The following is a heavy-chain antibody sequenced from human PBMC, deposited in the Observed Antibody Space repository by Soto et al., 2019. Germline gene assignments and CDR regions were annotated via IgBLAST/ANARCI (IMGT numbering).Heavy chain of an antibody. V-gene: IGHV4-30-4*01. D-gene: IGHD5-18*01. CDR3: AREEDTAMVIDY. J-gene: IGHJ4*02. Sequence: SETLSLTCTVSGGSISSGDYYWSWIRQPPGKGLEWIGYIYYSGSTSYNPSLKSRLTISVDTSKNQFSLKLSSVTAADTAVYFCAREEDTAMVIDYWGQGTLVTVSS. CDR1: GGSISSGDYY. CDR2: IYYSGST.